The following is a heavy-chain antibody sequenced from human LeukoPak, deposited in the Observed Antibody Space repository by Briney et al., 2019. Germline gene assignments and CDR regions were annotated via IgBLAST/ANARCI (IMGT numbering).Heavy chain of an antibody. CDR3: AKDRSRDANWFDP. D-gene: IGHD3-10*01. CDR2: ISYDGSNK. CDR1: GFTFSSYG. J-gene: IGHJ5*02. Sequence: GGSLRLYCAASGFTFSSYGMHWGRQAPGKGLEWVAVISYDGSNKYYADSVKGRFTISRDNSKNTLYLQMNSLRAEDTAVYYCAKDRSRDANWFDPWGQGTLVTVSS. V-gene: IGHV3-30*18.